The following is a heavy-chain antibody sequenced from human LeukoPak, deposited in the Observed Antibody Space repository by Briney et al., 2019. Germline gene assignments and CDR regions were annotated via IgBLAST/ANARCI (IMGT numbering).Heavy chain of an antibody. CDR2: MNPNSGNT. Sequence: GASVKVSCKASGYTFTSYDINWVRQAIGQGLEWMGWMNPNSGNTGYAQKFQGRVTMTRNTSISTAYMELSSLRSEDTAVYYCARADGSSSISYYYLDVWGKGTTVTVSS. V-gene: IGHV1-8*01. J-gene: IGHJ6*04. D-gene: IGHD6-6*01. CDR1: GYTFTSYD. CDR3: ARADGSSSISYYYLDV.